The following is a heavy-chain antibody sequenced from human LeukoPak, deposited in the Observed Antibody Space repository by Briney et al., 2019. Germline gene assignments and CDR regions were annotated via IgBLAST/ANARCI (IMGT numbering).Heavy chain of an antibody. D-gene: IGHD4-23*01. V-gene: IGHV3-11*04. CDR1: GFTFSDYY. CDR2: ISSSGSTI. J-gene: IGHJ5*02. Sequence: GGSLRLSCAASGFTFSDYYMSWIRQAPGKGLEWVSYISSSGSTIYYADSVKGRFTISRDNAKKSLFLQMNSLRAEDTAVYYCARVKFVGNSQGWFDPWGQGTLVTVSS. CDR3: ARVKFVGNSQGWFDP.